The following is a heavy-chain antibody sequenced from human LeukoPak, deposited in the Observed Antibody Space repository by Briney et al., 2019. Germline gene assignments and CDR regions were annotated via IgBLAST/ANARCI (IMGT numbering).Heavy chain of an antibody. D-gene: IGHD4-17*01. J-gene: IGHJ4*02. Sequence: SETLSLTCAVYGGSFSGYYWSWIRQPPGKGLEWIGEINHSGSTYYNPSLKSRVTISVDTSKNQFSLKLSSVTAADTAVYYCARALATYGDYGETTNLWGQGTLVTVSS. CDR1: GGSFSGYY. CDR2: INHSGST. CDR3: ARALATYGDYGETTNL. V-gene: IGHV4-34*01.